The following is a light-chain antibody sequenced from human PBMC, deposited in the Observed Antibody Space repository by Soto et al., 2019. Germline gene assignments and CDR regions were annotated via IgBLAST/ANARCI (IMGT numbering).Light chain of an antibody. CDR1: QSVSSSY. CDR2: SAS. V-gene: IGKV3-20*01. Sequence: EIVLTQSPGTLSLSPGERATLSCRASQSVSSSYLAWYQQKPGQAPRLLIYSASSRATGIPDRFSGSGSGTDFTLTISSLEPEDFAVYYCQHYGSSLYTFGQGTKLEIK. CDR3: QHYGSSLYT. J-gene: IGKJ2*01.